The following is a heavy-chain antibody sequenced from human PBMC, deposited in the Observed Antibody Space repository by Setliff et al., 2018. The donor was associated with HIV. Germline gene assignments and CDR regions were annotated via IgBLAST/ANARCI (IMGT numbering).Heavy chain of an antibody. CDR3: ASRYHYYDSSGYYRQGAFDI. V-gene: IGHV4-59*08. J-gene: IGHJ3*02. D-gene: IGHD3-22*01. CDR1: GGSIRSYY. Sequence: SETLSLTCTVSGGSIRSYYWNWIRQPPGKGLEWIGYIYSSGSTNYNPSLKRRVTISVDTSKNQFSLKLSSVTAADTAVYYCASRYHYYDSSGYYRQGAFDIWGQGTMVTVSS. CDR2: IYSSGST.